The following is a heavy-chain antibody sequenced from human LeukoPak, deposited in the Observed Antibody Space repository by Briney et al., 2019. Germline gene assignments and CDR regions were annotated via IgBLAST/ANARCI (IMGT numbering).Heavy chain of an antibody. CDR3: ARGATYYDFWSGLKVSDY. V-gene: IGHV3-23*01. J-gene: IGHJ4*02. CDR2: ISASGGVT. D-gene: IGHD3-3*01. Sequence: GGSLRLSCAASEFTFSSNAMSWVRQSPGKGLEWVSAISASGGVTYYADSVKGRFTISRDNAKNSLYLQMNSLRAEDTAVYYCARGATYYDFWSGLKVSDYWGQGTLVTVSS. CDR1: EFTFSSNA.